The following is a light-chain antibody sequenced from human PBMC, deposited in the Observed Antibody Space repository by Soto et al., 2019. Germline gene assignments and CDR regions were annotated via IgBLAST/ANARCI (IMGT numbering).Light chain of an antibody. J-gene: IGLJ1*01. Sequence: QSALTQPASVSGSPGQSITISCTGTSSDVGGYNYVSWYQQHPGKAPKLMIYEVSNRPSGVSNRFSGSKSGNTASLTISGLQAEDEADYYCSSYTSSSIDYVLGTGIKVTVL. CDR3: SSYTSSSIDYV. CDR2: EVS. CDR1: SSDVGGYNY. V-gene: IGLV2-14*01.